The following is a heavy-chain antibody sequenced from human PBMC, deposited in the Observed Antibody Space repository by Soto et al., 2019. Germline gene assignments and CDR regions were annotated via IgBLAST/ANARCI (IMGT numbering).Heavy chain of an antibody. CDR3: AKVTGYCDSTSCYRGGYYYYGMDV. J-gene: IGHJ6*02. Sequence: GGSLRLSCAASGFTFSSYGMHWVRQAPGKGLEWVAVIAFDGSNKYYADAVKGRFTISRDNSKNTLYLQMNSLRAEDTAVYYCAKVTGYCDSTSCYRGGYYYYGMDVWGQGTTVTVSS. D-gene: IGHD2-2*02. V-gene: IGHV3-30*18. CDR1: GFTFSSYG. CDR2: IAFDGSNK.